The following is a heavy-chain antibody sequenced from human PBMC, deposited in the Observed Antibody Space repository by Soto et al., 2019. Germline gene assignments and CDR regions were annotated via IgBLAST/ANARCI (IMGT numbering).Heavy chain of an antibody. CDR2: IYSGGST. V-gene: IGHV3-53*01. J-gene: IGHJ4*02. CDR3: ARGPFRTCLDY. CDR1: GFTVSSNY. Sequence: GGSLRLSCAASGFTVSSNYMSWVRQAPGKGLEWVSVIYSGGSTYYADSVKGRFTISRDNSKNTLYLQMNSLRAEDTAVYYCARGPFRTCLDYWGQGTLVTVSS. D-gene: IGHD3-16*01.